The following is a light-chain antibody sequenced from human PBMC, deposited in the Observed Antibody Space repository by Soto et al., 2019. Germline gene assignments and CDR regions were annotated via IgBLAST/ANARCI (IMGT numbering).Light chain of an antibody. CDR1: TSDVGGYNF. CDR2: EVS. CDR3: SSYTSSGTRV. V-gene: IGLV2-14*01. Sequence: QSALTQPASVSGSPGQSITISCTGTTSDVGGYNFVSWYQLHPGKAPKLMIFEVSNRPSGVSNRFSGSKSGNTASLTISGLQAEAEADYYCSSYTSSGTRVFGTGTKLTVL. J-gene: IGLJ1*01.